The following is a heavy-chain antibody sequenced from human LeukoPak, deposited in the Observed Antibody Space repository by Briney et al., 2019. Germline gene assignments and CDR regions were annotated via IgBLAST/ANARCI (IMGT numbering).Heavy chain of an antibody. D-gene: IGHD5-18*01. CDR1: GFSFSSYG. CDR3: AARYSYGPFDY. V-gene: IGHV3-33*01. Sequence: GRSLRLSCAASGFSFSSYGMHWVRQAPGKGLEWVSVIWYDGSNKYYADSVKGRFTISRDNSKNTLYLQMNSLRAEDTAVYYCAARYSYGPFDYWGQGTLVTVSS. J-gene: IGHJ4*02. CDR2: IWYDGSNK.